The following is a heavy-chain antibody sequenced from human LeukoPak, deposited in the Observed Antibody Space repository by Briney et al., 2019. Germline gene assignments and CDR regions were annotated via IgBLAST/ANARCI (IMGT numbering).Heavy chain of an antibody. V-gene: IGHV1-18*01. Sequence: ASVKVSCKASGYTFTSYGISWVRQAPGQGLEWMGWISAYNGNTNYAQKLQGRVTTTTDTSTSTAYMELRSLRSDDTAVYYCARSYGDYVVFHYYYYMDVWGKGTTVTVSS. CDR2: ISAYNGNT. CDR1: GYTFTSYG. D-gene: IGHD4-17*01. CDR3: ARSYGDYVVFHYYYYMDV. J-gene: IGHJ6*03.